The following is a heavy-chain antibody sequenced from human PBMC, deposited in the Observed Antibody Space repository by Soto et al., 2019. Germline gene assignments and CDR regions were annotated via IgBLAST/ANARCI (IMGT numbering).Heavy chain of an antibody. CDR2: IWYDGSNK. V-gene: IGHV3-33*01. CDR1: GFTFSSYG. Sequence: QVQLVESGGCVVQPGRSLRLSCAASGFTFSSYGMHWVRQAPGKGLEWVAVIWYDGSNKYYADSVKGRFTISRDNSKNTLYLQMNSLRAEDTAVYYCARDLGVVPAATLDVWGKGTTVTVSS. CDR3: ARDLGVVPAATLDV. J-gene: IGHJ6*04. D-gene: IGHD2-2*01.